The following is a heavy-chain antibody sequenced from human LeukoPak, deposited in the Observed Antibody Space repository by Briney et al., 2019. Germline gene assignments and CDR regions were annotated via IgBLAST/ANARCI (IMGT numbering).Heavy chain of an antibody. J-gene: IGHJ4*02. V-gene: IGHV3-33*03. CDR2: IWYDGSPK. D-gene: IGHD5-24*01. CDR3: TRVGYIDEGIDY. Sequence: PGGSLRLSCAASGFTFSNYAMHWVRQAPGKGLEWVAVIWYDGSPKYYPDSVKGRFTISRDNAKNSLYLQMNSLRAEDTAIYYCTRVGYIDEGIDYWGRGTLVTVSS. CDR1: GFTFSNYA.